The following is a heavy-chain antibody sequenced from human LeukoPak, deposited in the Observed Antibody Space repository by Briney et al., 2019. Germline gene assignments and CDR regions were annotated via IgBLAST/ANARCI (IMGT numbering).Heavy chain of an antibody. J-gene: IGHJ3*02. CDR3: ARDHWGLSSTSGAFDI. CDR1: GGSISGYC. D-gene: IGHD2-2*01. Sequence: SETLSLTCTVSGGSISGYCWSWVRQPAGEGLEWIGRIHSSGSTNYSPSLKGRVTMSVDTSKNQFSLRLSSVTAADTAVYYCARDHWGLSSTSGAFDIWGQGTMVTVSS. V-gene: IGHV4-4*07. CDR2: IHSSGST.